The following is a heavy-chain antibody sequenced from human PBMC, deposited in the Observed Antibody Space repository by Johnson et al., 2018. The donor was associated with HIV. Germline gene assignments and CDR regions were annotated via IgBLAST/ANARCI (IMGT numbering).Heavy chain of an antibody. V-gene: IGHV3-13*01. CDR3: VRESLRRLPVPGPGDAAVDI. CDR2: TGTTGDT. Sequence: VQLVESGGGLVQPGGSLRLSCAASGFPFSRYDMHWVRQVPGKGLEWVAATGTTGDTYYPASVKGRFSISREDAKDALYLQLNRRRDGDTAVYYCVRESLRRLPVPGPGDAAVDIWGSGTLVTVSS. J-gene: IGHJ3*02. D-gene: IGHD6-19*01. CDR1: GFPFSRYD.